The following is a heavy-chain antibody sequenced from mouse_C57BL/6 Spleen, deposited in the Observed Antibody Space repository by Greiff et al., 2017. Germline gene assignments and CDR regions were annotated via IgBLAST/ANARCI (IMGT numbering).Heavy chain of an antibody. CDR1: GFTFSSYG. CDR3: ARQPGYAMDY. Sequence: EVKLMESGGDLVKPGGSLKLSCAASGFTFSSYGMSWVRQTPDKRLEWVATISSGGSYTYYPDSVKGRFTISRDNAKHTLYLQMSSLKSEDTAMYYCARQPGYAMDYWGQGTSVTVSS. CDR2: ISSGGSYT. J-gene: IGHJ4*01. V-gene: IGHV5-6*01.